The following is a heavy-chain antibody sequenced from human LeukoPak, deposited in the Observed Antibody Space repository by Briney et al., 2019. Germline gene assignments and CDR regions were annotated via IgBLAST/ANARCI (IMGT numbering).Heavy chain of an antibody. J-gene: IGHJ3*02. V-gene: IGHV3-33*01. CDR3: ARPKSGHSYGPDAFDI. Sequence: PTGGSLRLSCAASGFTFSSYGMHWVRQAPGKELEWVAVIWYDGSNKYYADSVKGRFTISRDNSKNTLYLQMNSLRAEDTAVYYCARPKSGHSYGPDAFDIWGQGTMVTVSS. CDR1: GFTFSSYG. D-gene: IGHD5-18*01. CDR2: IWYDGSNK.